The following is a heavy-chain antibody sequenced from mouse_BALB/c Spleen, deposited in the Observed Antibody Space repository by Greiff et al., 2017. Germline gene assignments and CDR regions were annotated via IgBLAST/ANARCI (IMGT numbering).Heavy chain of an antibody. D-gene: IGHD2-2*01. V-gene: IGHV5-6-5*01. J-gene: IGHJ2*01. CDR2: ISSGGST. CDR3: ARGGGYGDFDY. Sequence: EVMLVESGGGLVKPGGSLKLSCAASGFTFSSYAMSWVRQTPEKRLEWVASISSGGSTYYPDSVKGRFTISRDNARNILYLQMSSLRSEDTAMYYCARGGGYGDFDYWGQGTTLTVSS. CDR1: GFTFSSYA.